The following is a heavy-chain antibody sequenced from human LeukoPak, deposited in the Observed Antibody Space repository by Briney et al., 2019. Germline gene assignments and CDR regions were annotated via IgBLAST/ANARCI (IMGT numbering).Heavy chain of an antibody. CDR1: GGSISGYY. D-gene: IGHD2-15*01. Sequence: KPSETLSLTCTVSGGSISGYYWSWIRQPPGKGLEWIGYIYYSGSTNYNPSLKSRVTISVDTSKNQFSLKLSSVTAADTVVYYCARDHGGSPNWFDPWGQGTLVTVSS. V-gene: IGHV4-59*01. CDR3: ARDHGGSPNWFDP. CDR2: IYYSGST. J-gene: IGHJ5*02.